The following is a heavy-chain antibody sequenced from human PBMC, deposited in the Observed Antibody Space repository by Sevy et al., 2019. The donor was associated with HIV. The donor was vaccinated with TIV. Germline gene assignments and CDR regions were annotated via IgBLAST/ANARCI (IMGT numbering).Heavy chain of an antibody. V-gene: IGHV3-48*01. D-gene: IGHD5-12*01. CDR3: AGEGGYTDQGMDV. Sequence: GGSLRLSCAASGFTFSSYSMNWVRQAPGKGLEWLSYIDSRSSNIYYADSVKGRFTVSRDNAKNSLYVQMNSLRGEDTAVYYCAGEGGYTDQGMDVWGQGTTVTVSS. CDR1: GFTFSSYS. J-gene: IGHJ6*02. CDR2: IDSRSSNI.